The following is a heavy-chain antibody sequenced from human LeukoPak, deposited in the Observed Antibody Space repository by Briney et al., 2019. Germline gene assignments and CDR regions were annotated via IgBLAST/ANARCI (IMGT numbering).Heavy chain of an antibody. Sequence: PSETLSLTCTVSGGSISSSSYYWGWIRQPPGKGLEWIGEINHSGSTNYNPSLKSRVTISVDTSKNQFSLKLSSVTAADTAVYYCAREVHRDWFDPWGQGTLVTVSS. CDR3: AREVHRDWFDP. J-gene: IGHJ5*02. CDR1: GGSISSSSYY. V-gene: IGHV4-39*02. D-gene: IGHD3-10*01. CDR2: INHSGST.